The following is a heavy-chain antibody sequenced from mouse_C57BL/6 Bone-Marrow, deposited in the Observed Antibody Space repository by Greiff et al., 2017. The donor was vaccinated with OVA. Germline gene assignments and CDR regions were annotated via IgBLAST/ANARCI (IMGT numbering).Heavy chain of an antibody. CDR1: GYTFTEYT. J-gene: IGHJ1*03. CDR2: FYPGSGSI. D-gene: IGHD2-5*01. Sequence: QVQLKQSGAELVKPGASVKLSCKASGYTFTEYTIHWVKQRSGQGLEWIGWFYPGSGSIKYNEKFKDKATLTADKSSSTVYMELSRLTSEKSAVYICAKHERYSNSYGYFDVWGTETTVTVSS. V-gene: IGHV1-62-2*01. CDR3: AKHERYSNSYGYFDV.